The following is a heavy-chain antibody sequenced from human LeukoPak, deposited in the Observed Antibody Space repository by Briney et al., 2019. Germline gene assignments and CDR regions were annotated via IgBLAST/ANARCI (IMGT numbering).Heavy chain of an antibody. V-gene: IGHV4-59*01. CDR1: GGSFSSYN. CDR2: IYYSGST. D-gene: IGHD3-3*01. J-gene: IGHJ4*02. Sequence: SETLSLTCTVSGGSFSSYNWSWIRQPPGKGLEWIGYIYYSGSTNYNPSLKSRVTISVDTSKNQFSLKLSSVTAADTAVYYCARGVAYDFWSGYSFDYWGQGTLVTVSS. CDR3: ARGVAYDFWSGYSFDY.